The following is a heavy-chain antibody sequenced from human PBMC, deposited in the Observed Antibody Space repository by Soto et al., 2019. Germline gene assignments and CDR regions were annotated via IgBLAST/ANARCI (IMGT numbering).Heavy chain of an antibody. CDR2: FRSSGDGGTT. V-gene: IGHV3-23*01. D-gene: IGHD3-10*01. CDR1: GFTFSSYS. CDR3: AKKVNSGPGSQYFDY. J-gene: IGHJ4*02. Sequence: LRLSCAASGFTFSSYSMSWVRQAPGKGLEWVSGFRSSGDGGTTYYADSVKGRFTISRDNSKNTLFLQMNSLRAEDTAIYYCAKKVNSGPGSQYFDYWGQGTLVTVSS.